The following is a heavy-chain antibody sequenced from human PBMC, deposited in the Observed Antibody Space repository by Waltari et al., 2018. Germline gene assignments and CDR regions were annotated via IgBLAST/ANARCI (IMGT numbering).Heavy chain of an antibody. J-gene: IGHJ5*02. CDR3: TRQTLGYCTSAACRRLEA. CDR1: GYAINSGFY. V-gene: IGHV4-38-2*01. CDR2: IYHDGTT. D-gene: IGHD2-8*02. Sequence: QVQLQESGPRLVKPSETLSLTCDVSGYAINSGFYWGWFRKAPEKGLEWIATIYHDGTTFDNPSLTSRVTTAMDTSKNQISLKLKSVTAADTAVYYCTRQTLGYCTSAACRRLEAWGQGTLVTVSS.